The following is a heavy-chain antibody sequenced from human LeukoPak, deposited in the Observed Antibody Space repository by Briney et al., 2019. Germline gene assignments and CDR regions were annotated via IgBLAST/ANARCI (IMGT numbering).Heavy chain of an antibody. V-gene: IGHV1-2*02. CDR2: ISPNSGGT. CDR3: ARGGGRYSVDY. CDR1: EYTFIDYY. D-gene: IGHD1-26*01. J-gene: IGHJ4*02. Sequence: ASVKVSCKASEYTFIDYYMHWVRHAPRQGVEWIGWISPNSGGTKYVQKFQGRVTMTRDTSVTTVYMELSGRSFDDTAVYYCARGGGRYSVDYWGQGTLVIVSS.